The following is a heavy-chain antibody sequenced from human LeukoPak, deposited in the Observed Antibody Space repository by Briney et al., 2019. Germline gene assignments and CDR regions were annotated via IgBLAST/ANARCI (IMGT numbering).Heavy chain of an antibody. J-gene: IGHJ4*02. Sequence: PGGSLRLSCAASGFTSSGYTMMWVRQAPGKGLEWVSTVSYSGESTYYADSVRGRFTISRDNSRGTLYLRMDRLTAEDTAVYYCARAPFDYWGQGTLLTVSS. CDR1: GFTSSGYT. CDR3: ARAPFDY. CDR2: VSYSGEST. V-gene: IGHV3-23*01.